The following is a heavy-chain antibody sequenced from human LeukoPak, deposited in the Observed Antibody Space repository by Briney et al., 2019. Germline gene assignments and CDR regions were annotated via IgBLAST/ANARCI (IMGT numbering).Heavy chain of an antibody. CDR3: ARGLRCSGGSCYSAYYYYYYMDV. D-gene: IGHD2-15*01. Sequence: SETLSLTCTVSGGSICSYYWSWIRQPPGKGLEWIGYIYYSGSTNYNPSLKSRVTISVDTSKNQFSLKLSSVTAADTAVYYCARGLRCSGGSCYSAYYYYYYMDVWGKGTTVTVSS. J-gene: IGHJ6*03. CDR1: GGSICSYY. V-gene: IGHV4-59*01. CDR2: IYYSGST.